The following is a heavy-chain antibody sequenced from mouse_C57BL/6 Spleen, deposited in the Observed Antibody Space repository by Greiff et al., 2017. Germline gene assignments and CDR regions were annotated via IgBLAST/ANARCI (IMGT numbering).Heavy chain of an antibody. D-gene: IGHD1-1*01. V-gene: IGHV1-52*01. CDR3: ARFITTVGARYFDY. CDR1: GYTFTSYW. Sequence: VQLQQPGAELVRPGSSVKLSCKASGYTFTSYWLHWVKQRPIQGLEWIGNIDPSDSETHYNQKFKDKATLTVDKSSSTAYMQLSSLTSEDSAVYYCARFITTVGARYFDYWGQGTTLTVSS. CDR2: IDPSDSET. J-gene: IGHJ2*01.